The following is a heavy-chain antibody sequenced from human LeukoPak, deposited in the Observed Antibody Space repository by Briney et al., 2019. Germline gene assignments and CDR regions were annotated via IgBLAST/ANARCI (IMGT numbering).Heavy chain of an antibody. CDR2: IIPIFGTP. V-gene: IGHV1-69*05. Sequence: SVKVSCRAFGGSFSSEAISWVRQAPGQGLEWMGGIIPIFGTPNYAQKFQGRLTITTDESTSTAYMEVSSLRSEDTAVYYCGKKARDCGRNSCYSIDYWGQGTLVTVSS. CDR3: GKKARDCGRNSCYSIDY. CDR1: GGSFSSEA. J-gene: IGHJ4*02. D-gene: IGHD2-15*01.